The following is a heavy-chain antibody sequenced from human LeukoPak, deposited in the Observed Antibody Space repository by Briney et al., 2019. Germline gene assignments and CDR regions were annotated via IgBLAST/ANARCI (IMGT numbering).Heavy chain of an antibody. CDR2: ISSGSAYI. V-gene: IGHV3-21*01. D-gene: IGHD1-7*01. CDR1: GFSFSDYT. CDR3: ASGTTGTTGFNY. J-gene: IGHJ4*02. Sequence: GGSLRLSCTASGFSFSDYTMNWVRQAPGKGLEWLSSISSGSAYIHYADSVKGRFTISRDNAKNSLNLRMSRLRAEDTAVYYCASGTTGTTGFNYWGQGTLVTVSS.